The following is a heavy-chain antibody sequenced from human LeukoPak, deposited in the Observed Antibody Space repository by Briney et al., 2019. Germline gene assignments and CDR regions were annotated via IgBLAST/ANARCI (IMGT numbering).Heavy chain of an antibody. CDR3: ARWWSGVRIFDDAFDI. V-gene: IGHV1-8*01. Sequence: GASVTVSCKASGYTFTSYDINWVRQATGQGLEWMGWMNPNSGNTGYAQKFQGRVTMTRNTSISTAYMELSSLRSEDTAVYYCARWWSGVRIFDDAFDIWGQGTMVTVSS. CDR1: GYTFTSYD. D-gene: IGHD2-15*01. J-gene: IGHJ3*02. CDR2: MNPNSGNT.